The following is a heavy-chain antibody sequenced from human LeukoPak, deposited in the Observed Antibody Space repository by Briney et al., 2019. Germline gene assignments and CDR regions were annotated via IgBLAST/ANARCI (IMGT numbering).Heavy chain of an antibody. D-gene: IGHD3-16*01. CDR2: INPNSGGT. Sequence: ASVKVSCKASGYTFTGYYMHWARQAPGQGLEWMGWINPNSGGTNYAQKFQGRVTMTRDTSISTAYMELSRLRSDDTAVYYCARGLYYGYVWGIYNWFDPWGRGTLVTVS. CDR3: ARGLYYGYVWGIYNWFDP. J-gene: IGHJ5*02. V-gene: IGHV1-2*02. CDR1: GYTFTGYY.